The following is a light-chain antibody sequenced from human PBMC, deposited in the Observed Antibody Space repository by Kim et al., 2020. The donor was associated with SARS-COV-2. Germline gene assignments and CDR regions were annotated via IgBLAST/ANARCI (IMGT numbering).Light chain of an antibody. CDR3: GSYTSSSAF. CDR1: SSDVGGYNY. Sequence: QSALTQPASVSGSPGQLITISCTGTSSDVGGYNYVSWYQQHPGKAPKLMIYDVSKRASGVSNRFSDSKSGNTASQTTSELQAEDEGTYYYGSYTSSSAFFGGGTKL. V-gene: IGLV2-14*01. J-gene: IGLJ2*01. CDR2: DVS.